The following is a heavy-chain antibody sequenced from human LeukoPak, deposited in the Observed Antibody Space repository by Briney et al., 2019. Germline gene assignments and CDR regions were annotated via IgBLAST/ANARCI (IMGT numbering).Heavy chain of an antibody. Sequence: KPSETLSLTCAVYGGSFSGYYWSWIRQPPGKGLEWIGEINHSGSTNYNPSLKSRVTISVDTSKNQFSLKLSSVTAADTAVYYCARQSSYGDYWYFDLWGRGTLVTVSS. V-gene: IGHV4-34*01. D-gene: IGHD4-17*01. CDR2: INHSGST. CDR3: ARQSSYGDYWYFDL. CDR1: GGSFSGYY. J-gene: IGHJ2*01.